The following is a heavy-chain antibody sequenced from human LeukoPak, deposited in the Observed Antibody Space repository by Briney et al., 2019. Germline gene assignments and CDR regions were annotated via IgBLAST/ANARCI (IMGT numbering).Heavy chain of an antibody. J-gene: IGHJ6*02. Sequence: SETLSLTCTVSGHPISYGSYYWSWIRQPAGKGLEWIERIYTGRNTNYNPSLKSRVSISVDTSKNQFSLELRSVTGADTAVFDCENCATIFGLSSCYYGLDYWGQGTTVTVS. CDR2: IYTGRNT. CDR3: ENCATIFGLSSCYYGLDY. CDR1: GHPISYGSYY. D-gene: IGHD3-3*01. V-gene: IGHV4-61*02.